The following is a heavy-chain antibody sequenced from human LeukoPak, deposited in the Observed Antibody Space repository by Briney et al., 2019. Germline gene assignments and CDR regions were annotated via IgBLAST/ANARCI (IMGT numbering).Heavy chain of an antibody. CDR2: INPSGGST. D-gene: IGHD1-1*01. V-gene: IGHV1-46*03. Sequence: ASVKVSCKAFGYTFTSYDIYWVRQAPRQGLEWMGIINPSGGSTNYAQKFQGRVTMTRDTSTSTVYMELSSLRSEDTAVYYCARYWNGDFDYWGQGTLVTVSP. CDR1: GYTFTSYD. CDR3: ARYWNGDFDY. J-gene: IGHJ4*02.